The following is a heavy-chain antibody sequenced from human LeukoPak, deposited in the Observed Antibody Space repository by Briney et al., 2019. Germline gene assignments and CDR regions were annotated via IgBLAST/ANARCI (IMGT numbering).Heavy chain of an antibody. Sequence: GSLRLSCAASGFTFDDYGMSWVRQAPGKGLEWIGNIYYTGRAYSNPTLKSRVTISVDTSKNQFSLKLSSVTAADTALYYCARVDSSGRYWYFDLWGRGTLVTVSS. J-gene: IGHJ2*01. CDR3: ARVDSSGRYWYFDL. V-gene: IGHV4-38-2*01. CDR2: IYYTGRA. CDR1: GFTFDDYG. D-gene: IGHD6-19*01.